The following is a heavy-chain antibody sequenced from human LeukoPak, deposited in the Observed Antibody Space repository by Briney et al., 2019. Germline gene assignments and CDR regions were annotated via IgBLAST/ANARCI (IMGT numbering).Heavy chain of an antibody. CDR2: IYYSGST. J-gene: IGHJ4*02. D-gene: IGHD3-22*01. CDR3: ARAPYYYDSSGYYYVFDY. V-gene: IGHV4-59*01. CDR1: GGSISSYY. Sequence: PSETLSLTCTVSGGSISSYYWSWIRQPPGKGLEWIGYIYYSGSTNCNPSLKSRVTISVDTSKNQFSLKLSSVTDADTAVYYCARAPYYYDSSGYYYVFDYWGQGTLVTVSS.